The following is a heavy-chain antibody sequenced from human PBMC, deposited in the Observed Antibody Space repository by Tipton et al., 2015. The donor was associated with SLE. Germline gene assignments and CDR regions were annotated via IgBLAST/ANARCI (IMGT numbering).Heavy chain of an antibody. CDR2: ISGSGGST. CDR1: GFTFSSYA. J-gene: IGHJ5*02. V-gene: IGHV3-23*01. CDR3: AKPLYYYDSSGYYH. Sequence: SLRLSCAASGFTFSSYAMSWVRQAPGKGLEWVSGISGSGGSTYYADSVKGRFTISRDNSKNTLYLQMNSLRAEDTAVYYCAKPLYYYDSSGYYHWGQGTLVTVSS. D-gene: IGHD3-22*01.